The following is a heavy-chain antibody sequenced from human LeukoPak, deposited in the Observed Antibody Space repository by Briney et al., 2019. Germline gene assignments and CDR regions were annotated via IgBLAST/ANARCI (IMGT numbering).Heavy chain of an antibody. CDR3: AKGYCSSTSCYLTQYYYYYMDV. D-gene: IGHD2-2*01. V-gene: IGHV3-7*03. CDR2: IKQDGSEK. J-gene: IGHJ6*03. Sequence: PGGSLRLSCAASGFTFNDYWMTWVRQAPGKGLEWVANIKQDGSEKYYVDSVKGRFTISRDNSKNTLYLQMNSLRAEDTAVYYCAKGYCSSTSCYLTQYYYYYMDVWGKGTTVTVSS. CDR1: GFTFNDYW.